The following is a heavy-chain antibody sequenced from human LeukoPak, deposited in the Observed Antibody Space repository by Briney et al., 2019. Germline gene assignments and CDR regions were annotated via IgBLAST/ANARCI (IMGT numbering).Heavy chain of an antibody. Sequence: SETLSLTCTVSGYSISSTYYWGWIRQPPGKGLQWIGSIYYSGTTYYNPSLKSRVTMSVDTSENQFSLKLSSVTVADTAVYYCARSYCGGDCYSLGWFDPWGQGALVTVSS. CDR1: GYSISSTYY. D-gene: IGHD2-21*01. V-gene: IGHV4-38-2*02. CDR3: ARSYCGGDCYSLGWFDP. CDR2: IYYSGTT. J-gene: IGHJ5*02.